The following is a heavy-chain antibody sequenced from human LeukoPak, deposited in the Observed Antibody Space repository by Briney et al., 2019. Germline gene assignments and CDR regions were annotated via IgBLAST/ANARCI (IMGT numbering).Heavy chain of an antibody. V-gene: IGHV3-66*01. Sequence: GGSLRLSCAASGFTVKDNFMSWVRQAPGKGLEWDSVLYSGGATYYADSVKGRFTISRDNSKNIVFLQMNDLRTEDTAFYYCTRDSANYHFAYWGQGALVTVSS. CDR1: GFTVKDNF. CDR3: TRDSANYHFAY. J-gene: IGHJ4*02. D-gene: IGHD4/OR15-4a*01. CDR2: LYSGGAT.